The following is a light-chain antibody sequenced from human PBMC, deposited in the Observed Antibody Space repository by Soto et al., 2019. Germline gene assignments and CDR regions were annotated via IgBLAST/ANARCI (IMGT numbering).Light chain of an antibody. CDR3: LQGTHWPIT. CDR2: KVS. CDR1: RSVVHSDGSAY. Sequence: VGKSQSPLSGPVALGQPACMVCGANRSVVHSDGSAYFSWFQQRPGRSPRRLIYKVSNRDSGVPARFSGSGSGTDFALNISRLEAEDVGVYYCLQGTHWPITFGQGTRLEIK. J-gene: IGKJ5*01. V-gene: IGKV2-30*02.